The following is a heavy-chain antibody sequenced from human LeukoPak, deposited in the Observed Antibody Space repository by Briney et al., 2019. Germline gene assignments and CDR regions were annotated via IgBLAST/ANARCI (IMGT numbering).Heavy chain of an antibody. V-gene: IGHV4-59*01. CDR3: ARDYGSIVVRYFDL. CDR2: IYYSGST. J-gene: IGHJ2*01. CDR1: GGSISSYY. Sequence: PSETLSLTCTVSGGSISSYYWSGIRQPPGKGLEWIGYIYYSGSTNYNPSLKSRVTISVDTSKNQLSLKLSSVTAADTAVYYCARDYGSIVVRYFDLWGRGTLVTVSS. D-gene: IGHD3-22*01.